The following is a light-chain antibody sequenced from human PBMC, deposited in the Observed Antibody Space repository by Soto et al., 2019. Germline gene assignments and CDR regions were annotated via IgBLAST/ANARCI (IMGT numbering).Light chain of an antibody. CDR3: QSYDSSLSGFYV. Sequence: QSVLTQPPSVSGAPGQRVTISCTGSSSNIGAGYDVHWYQQLPGTAPKLLIYGNSNRPSGVPDRFSVSKSGTSASLAITGLQAEDEADYYCQSYDSSLSGFYVFGTGTKVTAL. V-gene: IGLV1-40*01. J-gene: IGLJ1*01. CDR2: GNS. CDR1: SSNIGAGYD.